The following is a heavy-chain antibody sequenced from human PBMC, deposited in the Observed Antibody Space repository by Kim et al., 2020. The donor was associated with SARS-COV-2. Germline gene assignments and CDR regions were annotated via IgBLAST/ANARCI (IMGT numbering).Heavy chain of an antibody. CDR3: ARDRDSDNLTDYYMGA. Sequence: GGSLRLSCAASGFTFSTYTMHWVRRAPGKGLEWVAVILYDGSKKYYADSVKGEFAISRDNSKNTLYLQMHSLRAEDTAVYYCARDRDSDNLTDYYMGAWGQGTLVTVSS. CDR1: GFTFSTYT. CDR2: ILYDGSKK. J-gene: IGHJ4*02. V-gene: IGHV3-30*09. D-gene: IGHD3-9*01.